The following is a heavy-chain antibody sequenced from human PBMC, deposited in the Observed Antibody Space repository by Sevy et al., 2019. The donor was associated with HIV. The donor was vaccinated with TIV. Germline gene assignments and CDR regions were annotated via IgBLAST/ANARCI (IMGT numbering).Heavy chain of an antibody. D-gene: IGHD3-22*01. V-gene: IGHV3-33*01. CDR3: ASLPNNYYDRGGYSGDDAFDI. CDR2: IWNDMTNK. Sequence: GESLKISCVASGFTLSNYGMHWVRQAPGKGLEWVATIWNDMTNKYYADSAKGRFTISRDNSKNTLYLQMSSLRAEDTAVYYCASLPNNYYDRGGYSGDDAFDIWGQGTMVTVSS. CDR1: GFTLSNYG. J-gene: IGHJ3*02.